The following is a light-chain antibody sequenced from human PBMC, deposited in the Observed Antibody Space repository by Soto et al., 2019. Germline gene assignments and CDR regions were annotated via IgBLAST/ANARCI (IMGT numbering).Light chain of an antibody. Sequence: EIVLTQSPGTLSLSLGERATLSCRASQSVSSSYLAWYQQKPGQAPRLLIYGASSRATGIPDRFSGSGSGTDFTLTISRLEPEDFAVYFCQQYGSSRTFGQGTKVEI. V-gene: IGKV3-20*01. CDR3: QQYGSSRT. CDR1: QSVSSSY. CDR2: GAS. J-gene: IGKJ1*01.